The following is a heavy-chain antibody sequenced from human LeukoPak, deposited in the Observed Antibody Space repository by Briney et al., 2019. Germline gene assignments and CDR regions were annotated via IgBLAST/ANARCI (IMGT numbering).Heavy chain of an antibody. CDR3: ARAVPRSGLEFDY. D-gene: IGHD6-25*01. V-gene: IGHV4-61*09. Sequence: NPSETLSLTCTVSGGSISSGSYYWSWIRQPAGKGLEWIGHIYTSGSTNYNPSLKSRVTISVDTSKNQFSLKLSSVTAADTAVYYCARAVPRSGLEFDYWGQGTLVTVSS. J-gene: IGHJ4*02. CDR1: GGSISSGSYY. CDR2: IYTSGST.